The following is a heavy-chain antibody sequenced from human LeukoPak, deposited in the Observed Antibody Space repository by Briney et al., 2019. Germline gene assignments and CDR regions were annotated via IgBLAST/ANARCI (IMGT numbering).Heavy chain of an antibody. CDR2: ISYDGSKI. V-gene: IGHV3-30-3*01. D-gene: IGHD4-17*01. CDR3: AKDSATVTPHYYYYYYMDV. Sequence: PGGSLRLSCAASGFTFSSYPLHWVRQAPGRGLEWVTLISYDGSKIYYADSVKGRFTISRDNSKNTLYLQMNSLRAEDTAVYYCAKDSATVTPHYYYYYYMDVWGKGTTVTVSS. CDR1: GFTFSSYP. J-gene: IGHJ6*03.